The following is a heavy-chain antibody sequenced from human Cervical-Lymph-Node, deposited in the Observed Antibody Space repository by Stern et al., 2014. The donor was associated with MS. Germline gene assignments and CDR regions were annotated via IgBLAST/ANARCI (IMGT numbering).Heavy chain of an antibody. Sequence: VQLVESGPGLVKPSQTLSLTCTVSGASISSGTSYWSWLRQPAGGGLEWIGRLHASGATYYNPSLKSRVTLSGDTSTKQLSLTLNSVTAADTAVYYCARGHWELLGNNYFDSWGQGTLVTVSS. J-gene: IGHJ4*02. D-gene: IGHD1-26*01. CDR2: LHASGAT. CDR3: ARGHWELLGNNYFDS. V-gene: IGHV4-61*02. CDR1: GASISSGTSY.